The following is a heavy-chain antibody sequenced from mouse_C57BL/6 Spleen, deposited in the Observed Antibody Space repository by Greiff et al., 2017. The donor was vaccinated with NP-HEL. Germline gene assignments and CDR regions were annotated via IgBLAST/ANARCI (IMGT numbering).Heavy chain of an antibody. D-gene: IGHD1-1*01. CDR3: ARGGLRRSYWYFYV. Sequence: VQLQQPGAELVKPGASVKMSCKASGYTFTSYWITWVKQRPGQGLAWIGDIYPGSGSTNYNEKFKSKATLTVDTSSSTAYVQLISLTSEDSAVYYCARGGLRRSYWYFYVWGTGTTVTVSS. J-gene: IGHJ1*03. V-gene: IGHV1-55*01. CDR2: IYPGSGST. CDR1: GYTFTSYW.